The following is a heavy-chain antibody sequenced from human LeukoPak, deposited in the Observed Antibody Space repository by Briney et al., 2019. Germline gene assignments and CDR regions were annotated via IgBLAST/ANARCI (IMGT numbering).Heavy chain of an antibody. J-gene: IGHJ4*02. CDR2: ISYDGSNK. CDR1: GFTFSSYA. CDR3: ARDQDIVVVPATLDY. V-gene: IGHV3-30*04. D-gene: IGHD2-2*01. Sequence: GGCLRLSCAASGFTFSSYAMHWVRQAPGKGLEWVAVISYDGSNKYYADSVKGRFTISRDNSKNTLYLQMNSLRAEDTAVYYCARDQDIVVVPATLDYWGQGTLVTVSS.